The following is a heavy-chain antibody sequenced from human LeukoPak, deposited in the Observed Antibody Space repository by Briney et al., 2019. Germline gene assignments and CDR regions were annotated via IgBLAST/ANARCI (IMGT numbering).Heavy chain of an antibody. J-gene: IGHJ4*02. Sequence: ASVRVSCKASGYTFTSYDINWVRQATGQGLEWMGWMNPYTGDTGYAQKFQGRVTMTRNTSIDTAYMELSGLRSEDTAVYYCTRGSLSGSSRDYWGQGTLVTVSS. CDR2: MNPYTGDT. V-gene: IGHV1-8*01. D-gene: IGHD1-26*01. CDR3: TRGSLSGSSRDY. CDR1: GYTFTSYD.